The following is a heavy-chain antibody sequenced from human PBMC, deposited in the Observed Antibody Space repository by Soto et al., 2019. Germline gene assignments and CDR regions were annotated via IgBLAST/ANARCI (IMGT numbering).Heavy chain of an antibody. CDR3: ARGGGFCGADCYKGGIDY. D-gene: IGHD2-21*02. CDR1: GFTFSPYT. V-gene: IGHV3-30-3*01. Sequence: PGGSLRLPCAASGFTFSPYTMHWVRQTPGKGLEWVAVISYDGSDKYYAGSVRGRFTISRDNSKNTLFLQMSSLRAEDTALYCFARGGGFCGADCYKGGIDYWCQGALVTVSS. J-gene: IGHJ4*02. CDR2: ISYDGSDK.